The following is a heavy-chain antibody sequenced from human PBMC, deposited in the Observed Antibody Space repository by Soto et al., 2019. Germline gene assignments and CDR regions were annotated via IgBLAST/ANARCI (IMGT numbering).Heavy chain of an antibody. CDR1: GYSFTSYW. CDR3: ARRPSPSYYYGSGSYFMDAFDI. CDR2: IDPSDSYT. J-gene: IGHJ3*02. D-gene: IGHD3-10*01. Sequence: PGESLKISCKGSGYSFTSYWISWVRQMPGKGLEWMGRIDPSDSYTNYSPSFQGHVTISADKSISTAYLQWSSLKASDTAMNYCARRPSPSYYYGSGSYFMDAFDIWGQGTMVTVS. V-gene: IGHV5-10-1*01.